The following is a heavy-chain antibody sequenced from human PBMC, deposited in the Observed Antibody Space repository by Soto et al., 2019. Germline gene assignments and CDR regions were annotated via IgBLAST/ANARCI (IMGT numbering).Heavy chain of an antibody. J-gene: IGHJ4*02. V-gene: IGHV4-31*11. Sequence: PSETLSLTCAVSGGSISSGGYYWNWIRQHPGKGLEWIGYIYYSGSTYYNPSLKSRVTISVDTSKNQLSLKLTSVTAADTVVYYCARDVSDSGWLDCWDQGTLVTVSS. CDR1: GGSISSGGYY. D-gene: IGHD5-12*01. CDR3: ARDVSDSGWLDC. CDR2: IYYSGST.